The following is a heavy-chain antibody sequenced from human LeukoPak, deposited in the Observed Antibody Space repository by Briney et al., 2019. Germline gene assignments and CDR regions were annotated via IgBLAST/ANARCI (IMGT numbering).Heavy chain of an antibody. D-gene: IGHD3-10*01. Sequence: SETLSLTCADYGGSFSGYYWSWIRQPPGKGLEWIGEINHSGSTNYNPSLKSRVTISVDTSKNQFSLKLSSVTAADTAVYYCAREGRYYYGSGSYFDYWGQGTLVTVSS. CDR1: GGSFSGYY. V-gene: IGHV4-34*01. CDR3: AREGRYYYGSGSYFDY. J-gene: IGHJ4*02. CDR2: INHSGST.